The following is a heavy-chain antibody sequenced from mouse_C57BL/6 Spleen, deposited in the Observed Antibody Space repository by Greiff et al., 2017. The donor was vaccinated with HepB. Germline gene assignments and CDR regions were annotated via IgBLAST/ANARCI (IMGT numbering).Heavy chain of an antibody. CDR3: ARSPYDAPTRINFDY. Sequence: EVQLQQSGPELVKPGASVKISCKASGYTFTDYYMNWVKQSHGKSLEWIGDINPNNGGTSYNQKFKGKATLTVDKSSSTAYMELRSLTSEDSAVYYCARSPYDAPTRINFDYWGQGTTLTVSS. J-gene: IGHJ2*01. V-gene: IGHV1-26*01. D-gene: IGHD2-3*01. CDR1: GYTFTDYY. CDR2: INPNNGGT.